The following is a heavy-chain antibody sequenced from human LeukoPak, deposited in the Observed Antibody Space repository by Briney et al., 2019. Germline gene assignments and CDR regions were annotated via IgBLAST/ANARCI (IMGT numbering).Heavy chain of an antibody. CDR3: ARGRLHFDY. Sequence: GSLRLSCAASEFTFSSYTMNWVHQAPGKGLEWVSYISSSTSTIYYADSVKGRFTISRDNAKNSLFLQMNSLRTEDTAVYYCARGRLHFDYWGQGTLVTVSS. J-gene: IGHJ4*02. CDR2: ISSSTSTI. D-gene: IGHD2-21*02. CDR1: EFTFSSYT. V-gene: IGHV3-48*01.